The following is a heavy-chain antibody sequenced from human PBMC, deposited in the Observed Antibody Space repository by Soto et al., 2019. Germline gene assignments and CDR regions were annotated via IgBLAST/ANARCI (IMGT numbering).Heavy chain of an antibody. D-gene: IGHD5-12*01. CDR2: INPNSGGT. J-gene: IGHJ4*02. V-gene: IGHV1-2*02. CDR1: GYTFTGYY. Sequence: ASVKVSCKASGYTFTGYYMHWVRQAPGQGLEWMGWINPNSGGTNYAQKFQGRVTISADNSISTAYLQWSSLTASDTAMYYCGRHTNGYNPLDYWGRGTLVTVSS. CDR3: GRHTNGYNPLDY.